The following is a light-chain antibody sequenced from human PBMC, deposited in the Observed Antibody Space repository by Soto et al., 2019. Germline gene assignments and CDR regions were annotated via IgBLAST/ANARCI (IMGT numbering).Light chain of an antibody. J-gene: IGKJ5*01. CDR2: AAS. V-gene: IGKV1-5*01. CDR1: QNISGR. CDR3: QLLHVYPIP. Sequence: DIQMNKSPSTLSVSVGDRVTITCRASQNISGRLAWYQQKPGKAPKLLIYAASNFQSGVPSRFSGSGSGTHFTLTIFFLQPEDFTTYYSQLLHVYPIPSAQLARLDIK.